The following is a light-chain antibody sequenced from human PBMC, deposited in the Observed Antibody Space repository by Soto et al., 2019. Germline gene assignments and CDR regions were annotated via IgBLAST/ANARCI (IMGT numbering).Light chain of an antibody. CDR2: KAS. CDR3: QQYNSYSWT. J-gene: IGKJ1*01. Sequence: DIQMTQSPSILAASVGHRVTITCRARQSISSWLAWYQQKPGKAPKLLIYKASSLESGVPSRFSGSGSGTEFTLTISSLQPDDFATYYCQQYNSYSWTFGQGTKVEIQ. V-gene: IGKV1-5*03. CDR1: QSISSW.